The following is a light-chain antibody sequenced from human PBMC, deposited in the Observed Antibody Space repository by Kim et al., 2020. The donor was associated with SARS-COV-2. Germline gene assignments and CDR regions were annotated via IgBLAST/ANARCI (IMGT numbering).Light chain of an antibody. CDR2: GAS. Sequence: PGERTTLSCRASQSVSSSYLAWYQQKPGQAPRLLIYGASSRATGSPDRFSGSGSGTDFTLTISRLEPEDFAVYYCQQYGSSPLTFGGGTKVDIK. V-gene: IGKV3-20*01. J-gene: IGKJ4*01. CDR1: QSVSSSY. CDR3: QQYGSSPLT.